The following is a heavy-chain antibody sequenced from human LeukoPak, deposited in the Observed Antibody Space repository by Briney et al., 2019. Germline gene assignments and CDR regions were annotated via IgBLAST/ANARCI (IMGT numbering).Heavy chain of an antibody. V-gene: IGHV4-38-2*01. CDR2: IYHSGST. CDR1: GYSICSGYY. CDR3: ARIAADTTIFGVVKGRYYFDY. D-gene: IGHD3-3*01. Sequence: SETLSLTCAVSGYSICSGYYWGWIRQTPGKGLEWIGSIYHSGSTYYNPSLKSRVTISVDTSKNQFSLKLSSVTAADTGVYYCARIAADTTIFGVVKGRYYFDYWGQGTLVTVSS. J-gene: IGHJ4*02.